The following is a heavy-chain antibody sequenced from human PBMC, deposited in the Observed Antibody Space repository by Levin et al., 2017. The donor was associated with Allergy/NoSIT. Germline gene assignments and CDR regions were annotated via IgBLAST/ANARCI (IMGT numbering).Heavy chain of an antibody. V-gene: IGHV3-23*01. Sequence: SCAASGFTFSSYAMNWVRQAPGKGLEWVSAITGSGRNTYYADSVKGRFTISRDNAENTLYVQMNGLRVEDTAVYFCAKALDGSVPRGFDYWGQGNLVTVSS. CDR2: ITGSGRNT. CDR3: AKALDGSVPRGFDY. CDR1: GFTFSSYA. J-gene: IGHJ4*02. D-gene: IGHD3-10*01.